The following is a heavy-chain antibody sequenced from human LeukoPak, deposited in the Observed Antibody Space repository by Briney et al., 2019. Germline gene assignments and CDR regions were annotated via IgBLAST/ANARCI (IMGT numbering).Heavy chain of an antibody. CDR1: AFTLSDYY. D-gene: IGHD4-23*01. V-gene: IGHV3-11*01. CDR2: ISSSGSTI. Sequence: GGSLTLSCPAYAFTLSDYYMSWIRQAPGKGLEWDSYISSSGSTIYYEDSVKGRFTITRDNAKNPYLQMNSLRAEDTAVYYCARDGHAYGGGSPHYWGQGTLVTVSS. J-gene: IGHJ4*02. CDR3: ARDGHAYGGGSPHY.